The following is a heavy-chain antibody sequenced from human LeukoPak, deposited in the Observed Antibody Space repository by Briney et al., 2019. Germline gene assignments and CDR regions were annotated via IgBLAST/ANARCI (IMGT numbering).Heavy chain of an antibody. CDR2: IWYDGSNK. Sequence: PGGSLRLSCAASGFTFSSYGMHWVRQAPGKGLEWVAVIWYDGSNKYYADSVKGRFTISRDNSKKTLYLQMNSLRAEDTAVYYCAGSVVVPAAPIDYWGQGTLVTVSS. J-gene: IGHJ4*02. D-gene: IGHD2-2*01. CDR1: GFTFSSYG. V-gene: IGHV3-33*01. CDR3: AGSVVVPAAPIDY.